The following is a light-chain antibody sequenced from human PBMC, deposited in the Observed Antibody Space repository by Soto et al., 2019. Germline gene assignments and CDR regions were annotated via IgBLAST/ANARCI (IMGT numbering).Light chain of an antibody. J-gene: IGKJ1*01. CDR1: QTISSW. CDR3: QHYNSYSAA. V-gene: IGKV1-5*03. Sequence: DIQMTQSPSTLSGSVGDRVTITCRASQTISSWLAWYQQKPGKAPKLLLYKAFTLKSGVPSRFSGSGSGTEFSLTISSLQPDDFATYYCQHYNSYSAAFGQGTKVERK. CDR2: KAF.